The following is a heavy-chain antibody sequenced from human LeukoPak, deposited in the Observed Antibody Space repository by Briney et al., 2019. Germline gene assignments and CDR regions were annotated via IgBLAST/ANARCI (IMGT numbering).Heavy chain of an antibody. D-gene: IGHD3-10*01. CDR3: PRPAMVRGEDY. CDR2: IYYSWST. V-gene: IGHV4-39*01. J-gene: IGHJ4*02. CDR1: GGSISSSSYY. Sequence: PSETLSLTCTVSGGSISSSSYYWGWSRQPPGKGLEWIGSIYYSWSTYYNPSLKSPVTISVDPSKNQFSLKLSSVTAADTAVYYCPRPAMVRGEDYWGQGTLVTVSS.